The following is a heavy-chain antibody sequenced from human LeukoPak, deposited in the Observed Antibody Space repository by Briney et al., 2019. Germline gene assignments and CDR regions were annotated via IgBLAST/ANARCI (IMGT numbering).Heavy chain of an antibody. Sequence: ASVKVSCKTSGYTFTNYDINWVRQATGQGLEWMAWINPNNGDTNFAQKFQGRVTMTRDTSISTVYMELSRLRSDDTAVFFCARGYYDSSGFEYFQHWGQGTLVTVSS. CDR1: GYTFTNYD. V-gene: IGHV1-2*02. CDR2: INPNNGDT. CDR3: ARGYYDSSGFEYFQH. J-gene: IGHJ1*01. D-gene: IGHD3-22*01.